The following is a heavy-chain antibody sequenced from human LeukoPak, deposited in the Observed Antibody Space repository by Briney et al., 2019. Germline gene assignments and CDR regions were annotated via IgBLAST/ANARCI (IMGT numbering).Heavy chain of an antibody. CDR1: EFTFDDYA. J-gene: IGHJ4*02. CDR3: AKDMSREYYDILTGYYNFDY. D-gene: IGHD3-9*01. Sequence: GRSLRLSCAASEFTFDDYAMHWVRQAPGKGLEWVSGISWNSGSIGYADSVKGRFTISRDNAKNSLYLQMNSLRAEDMALYYCAKDMSREYYDILTGYYNFDYWGQGTLVTVSS. V-gene: IGHV3-9*03. CDR2: ISWNSGSI.